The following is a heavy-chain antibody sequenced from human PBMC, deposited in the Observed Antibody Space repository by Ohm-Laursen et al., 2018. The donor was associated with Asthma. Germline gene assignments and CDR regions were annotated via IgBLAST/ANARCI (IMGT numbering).Heavy chain of an antibody. Sequence: GSLRLSCAASGFTFSMHAMSWVRQAPGKGLEWVSHISSSGVSTFYADSVKGRFTISRDNSKNTLYLQMNSLRADDTAVYYCAKDPLGGDYYGGFDFWGQGTLVTVSS. CDR1: GFTFSMHA. V-gene: IGHV3-23*01. CDR2: ISSSGVST. J-gene: IGHJ4*02. D-gene: IGHD3-10*01. CDR3: AKDPLGGDYYGGFDF.